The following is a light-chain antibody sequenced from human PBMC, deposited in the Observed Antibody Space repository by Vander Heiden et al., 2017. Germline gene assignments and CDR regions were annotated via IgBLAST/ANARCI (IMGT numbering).Light chain of an antibody. Sequence: QSALTQPASVSGSPGLSITISCTGTSSVIGGYSNVSWYQRHPGKAPKLIIYDVDSRPSGVSNRFSGSKSGKTASLTISGLQAEDEAEYYCSSYTTSGTFPYVVGAGTQVTVL. V-gene: IGLV2-14*01. CDR1: SSVIGGYSN. CDR2: DVD. J-gene: IGLJ1*01. CDR3: SSYTTSGTFPYV.